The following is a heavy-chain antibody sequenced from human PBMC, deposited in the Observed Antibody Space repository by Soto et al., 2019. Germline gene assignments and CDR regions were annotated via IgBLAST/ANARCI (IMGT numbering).Heavy chain of an antibody. J-gene: IGHJ4*02. CDR2: ISDSGDKT. CDR1: GVTFSSYA. CDR3: AKVRGLVDPLDY. D-gene: IGHD2-8*02. Sequence: PGGSLRLSCAASGVTFSSYAMSWVRQAPGKGLEWVSSISDSGDKTYYGDSVKGRFTISRDNSQNTLYLQMNSLRADDTAIYYCAKVRGLVDPLDYWGQGTLVSVSS. V-gene: IGHV3-23*01.